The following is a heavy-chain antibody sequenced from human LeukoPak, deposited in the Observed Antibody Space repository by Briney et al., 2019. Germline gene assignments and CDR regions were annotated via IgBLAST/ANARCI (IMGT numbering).Heavy chain of an antibody. Sequence: GGSLRLSCAASGFTVSSNYMSWIRQAPGKGLGWVSYISSSGSTIYYADSVKGRFTISRDNAKNSLYLQMNSLRAEDTAVYYCASKDRGFDYWGQGTLVTVSS. J-gene: IGHJ4*02. CDR1: GFTVSSNY. D-gene: IGHD1-14*01. V-gene: IGHV3-11*01. CDR2: ISSSGSTI. CDR3: ASKDRGFDY.